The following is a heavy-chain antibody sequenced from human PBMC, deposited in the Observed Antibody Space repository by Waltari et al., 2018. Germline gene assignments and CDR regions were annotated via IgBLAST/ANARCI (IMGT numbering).Heavy chain of an antibody. V-gene: IGHV4-38-2*01. CDR2: IYHSGRT. J-gene: IGHJ4*02. CDR1: GYSISSGYY. D-gene: IGHD2-8*02. CDR3: ARHPLTVTPLYYFDY. Sequence: QVQLQESGPGLVKPSETLSLTCAVSGYSISSGYYWGWIRQPPGKGLEWIGSIYHSGRTYYNPSLKSRVTISVDTSKNQFSLKLSSVTAADTAVYYCARHPLTVTPLYYFDYWGQGTLVTVSS.